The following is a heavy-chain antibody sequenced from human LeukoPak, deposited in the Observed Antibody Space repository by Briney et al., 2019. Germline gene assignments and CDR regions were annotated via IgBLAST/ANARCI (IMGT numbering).Heavy chain of an antibody. CDR2: ISYDGSNK. CDR3: ARDRKPPFWGCYFGWFDP. V-gene: IGHV3-30-3*01. Sequence: PGRSLRLSCAASGFTFSSYAMHRVRQAPGKGLEWVAVISYDGSNKYYADSVKGRFTISRDNSKNTLYLQMNSLRAEDTAVYYCARDRKPPFWGCYFGWFDPWGQGTLVTVSS. J-gene: IGHJ5*02. CDR1: GFTFSSYA. D-gene: IGHD3-3*01.